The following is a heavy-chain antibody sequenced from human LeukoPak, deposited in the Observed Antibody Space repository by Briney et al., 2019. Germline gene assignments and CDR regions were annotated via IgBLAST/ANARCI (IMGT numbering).Heavy chain of an antibody. V-gene: IGHV3-48*04. CDR2: ISSSGSTI. D-gene: IGHD2-15*01. CDR1: GFTFSSYV. CDR3: ARTSSGGSCYLDY. J-gene: IGHJ4*02. Sequence: GGSLRLSCAASGFTFSSYVMHWVRQAPGKGLEWVSYISSSGSTIYYADSVKGRFTISRDNAKNSLYLQMNSLRAEDTAVYYCARTSSGGSCYLDYWGQGTLVTVSS.